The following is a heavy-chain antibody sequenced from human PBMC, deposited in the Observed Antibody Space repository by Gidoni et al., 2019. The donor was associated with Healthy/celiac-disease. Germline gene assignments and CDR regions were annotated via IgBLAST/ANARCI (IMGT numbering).Heavy chain of an antibody. CDR1: GGSISSSRYY. CDR3: ARLSGGNPSDY. D-gene: IGHD2-15*01. V-gene: IGHV4-39*01. Sequence: QLQLQESAPGLVKPSETLSLTSTVSGGSISSSRYYWGWIRQPPGKGLEWIGSIASTGSTYDNPSLKSRVTISVDTSKNQFSLKLSSVTAADTAVYYCARLSGGNPSDYWGQGTLVTVSS. CDR2: IASTGST. J-gene: IGHJ4*02.